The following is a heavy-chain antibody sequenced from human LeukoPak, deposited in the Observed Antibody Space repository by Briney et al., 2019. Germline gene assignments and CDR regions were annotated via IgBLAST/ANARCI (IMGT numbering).Heavy chain of an antibody. CDR3: ARGSYYYDSSGYPFDY. V-gene: IGHV3-7*01. CDR1: GFTFSDYY. CDR2: IKQDGSEK. J-gene: IGHJ4*02. Sequence: GGSLRLSCAASGFTFSDYYMSWVRQAPGKGLEWVANIKQDGSEKYYVDSVKGRFTISRDNAKNSLYLQMNSLRAEDTAVYYCARGSYYYDSSGYPFDYWGQGTLVTVSS. D-gene: IGHD3-22*01.